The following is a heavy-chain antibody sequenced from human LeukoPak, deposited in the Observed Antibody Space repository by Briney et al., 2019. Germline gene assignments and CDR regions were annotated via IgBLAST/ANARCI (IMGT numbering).Heavy chain of an antibody. J-gene: IGHJ3*02. D-gene: IGHD2-2*01. V-gene: IGHV4-59*08. CDR3: ARPSIPSAAASALDI. Sequence: NSSETLSLTCSVSGGSIGTYYWTWIRQPPGKGLEWIGYIYYTGSTNYNPSLKSRATMSVDTSKNQVSLKMTSVTVADTAVYYCARPSIPSAAASALDIWGQGTMVTVS. CDR1: GGSIGTYY. CDR2: IYYTGST.